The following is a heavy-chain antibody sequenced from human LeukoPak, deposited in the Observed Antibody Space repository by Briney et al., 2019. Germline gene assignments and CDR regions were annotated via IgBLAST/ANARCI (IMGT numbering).Heavy chain of an antibody. CDR3: ARGRGYTDPFDY. J-gene: IGHJ4*02. CDR2: IYSGGDT. CDR1: EFAFSSHY. V-gene: IGHV3-66*01. Sequence: GGSLRLSCAVSEFAFSSHYMSWVRQAPGKGLEWVSLIYSGGDTYYADSVKGRFTISRDSSKNTLYLQMNSLRAEDTAVYYCARGRGYTDPFDYRGQGTLVTVSS. D-gene: IGHD5-18*01.